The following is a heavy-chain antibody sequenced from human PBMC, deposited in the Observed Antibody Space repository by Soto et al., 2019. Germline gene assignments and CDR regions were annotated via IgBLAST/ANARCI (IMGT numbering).Heavy chain of an antibody. Sequence: QVQLQESGPGLVRPSGTVSLTCAVSGGSISSDNWWSCVRPPPGEAVEWIGAIHHSGSTNYNPSLESRVTMSVVPSKDLYSLTMNSVTAADPAFYYCARDQGSHPGDWGQGTLVSVSS. CDR3: ARDQGSHPGD. D-gene: IGHD6-13*01. J-gene: IGHJ4*02. CDR2: IHHSGST. V-gene: IGHV4-4*02. CDR1: GGSISSDNW.